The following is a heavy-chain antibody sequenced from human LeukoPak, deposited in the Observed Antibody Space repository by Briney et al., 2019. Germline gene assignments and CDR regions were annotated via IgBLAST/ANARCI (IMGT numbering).Heavy chain of an antibody. Sequence: GASVKVSCKASGYTFTTYTISWVRQAPGQGLEWMGWISAYNGNTNYAQKLQGRVTMTTDTSTSTVYMELSSLRSEDTAVYYCARTTMVRGVAFDSWGQGTLVTVSS. CDR1: GYTFTTYT. D-gene: IGHD3-10*01. V-gene: IGHV1-18*01. CDR2: ISAYNGNT. CDR3: ARTTMVRGVAFDS. J-gene: IGHJ4*02.